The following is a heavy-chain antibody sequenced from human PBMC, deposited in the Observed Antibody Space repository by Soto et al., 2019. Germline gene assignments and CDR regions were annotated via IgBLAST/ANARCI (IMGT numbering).Heavy chain of an antibody. D-gene: IGHD3-3*01. Sequence: GGSLRLSCAASGFTFSSYAMHWVRQAPGKGLEWVAVISYDGSNKYYVDSVKGRFTISRDNSKNTLYLQMNSLRAEDTAVYYCARAPRGRFLEWFSAFDIWGQGTMVTVSS. CDR3: ARAPRGRFLEWFSAFDI. CDR1: GFTFSSYA. J-gene: IGHJ3*02. V-gene: IGHV3-30-3*01. CDR2: ISYDGSNK.